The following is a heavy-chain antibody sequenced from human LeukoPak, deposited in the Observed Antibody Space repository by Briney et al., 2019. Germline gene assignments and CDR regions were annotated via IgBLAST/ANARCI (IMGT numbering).Heavy chain of an antibody. CDR3: AKVTQGTDEQDAFDI. CDR2: IRWNSGSI. D-gene: IGHD2-21*02. Sequence: GGSLRLSCAASGFTFDDYSMHWVRQAPGKGLEWVSGIRWNSGSIGYADSVKGRFTISRDNAKNSLYLQMNSLRAEDTALYYCAKVTQGTDEQDAFDIWGQGTMVTVSS. V-gene: IGHV3-9*01. J-gene: IGHJ3*02. CDR1: GFTFDDYS.